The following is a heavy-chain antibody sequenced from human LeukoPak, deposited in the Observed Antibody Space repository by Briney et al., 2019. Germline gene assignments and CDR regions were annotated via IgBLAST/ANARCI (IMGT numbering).Heavy chain of an antibody. CDR3: ARVGYSNVYYYYYGMDV. CDR1: GYTFTGYY. J-gene: IGHJ6*02. Sequence: GASVRVSCKASGYTFTGYYMHWVRQAPGQGLEWMGWINPNSGGTNYAQKFQGRVTMTRDPSISTVYMELSRLRSDDTAVYYCARVGYSNVYYYYYGMDVWGQGTTVTVSS. D-gene: IGHD6-13*01. V-gene: IGHV1-2*02. CDR2: INPNSGGT.